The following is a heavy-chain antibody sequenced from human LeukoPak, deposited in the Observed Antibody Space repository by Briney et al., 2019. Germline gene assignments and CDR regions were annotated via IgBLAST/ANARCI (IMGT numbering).Heavy chain of an antibody. D-gene: IGHD3-22*01. CDR3: ARLPEDYDSSGYSIYYFDY. CDR2: IYYSGST. CDR1: GGSISSYY. J-gene: IGHJ4*02. V-gene: IGHV4-59*01. Sequence: PSETLSLTCTVSGGSISSYYWSWIRQPPGKGLEWIGYIYYSGSTNYSPSLKSRVTISVDTSKNQFSLKLSSVTAADTAVYYCARLPEDYDSSGYSIYYFDYWGQGTLVTVSS.